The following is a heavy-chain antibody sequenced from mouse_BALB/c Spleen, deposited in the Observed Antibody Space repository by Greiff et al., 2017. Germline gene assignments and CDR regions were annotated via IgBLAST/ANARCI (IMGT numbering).Heavy chain of an antibody. CDR3: TPYYRYDGDMDY. Sequence: VQLKQSGAELVRSGASVKLSCTASGFTIKDYYMHWVKQRPEQGLEWIGWIDPENGDTEYAPKFQGKATMTADTSSNTAYLQLSSLTSEDTAVYYCTPYYRYDGDMDYWGQGTSVTVSS. CDR2: IDPENGDT. CDR1: GFTIKDYY. V-gene: IGHV14-4*02. J-gene: IGHJ4*01. D-gene: IGHD2-14*01.